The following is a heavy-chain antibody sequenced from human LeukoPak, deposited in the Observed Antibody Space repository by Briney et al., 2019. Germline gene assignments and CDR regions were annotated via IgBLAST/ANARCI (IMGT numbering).Heavy chain of an antibody. J-gene: IGHJ4*02. CDR1: GYIFTGYY. CDR2: INPNSGGT. CDR3: ARDRPPQLVRPLDY. D-gene: IGHD6-13*01. V-gene: IGHV1-2*07. Sequence: ASVKVPCKASGYIFTGYYMHWVRQAPGQGLEWMGWINPNSGGTNYAHKFQGRVTMTRDTSISTAYMELSRLRSDDTAVYYCARDRPPQLVRPLDYWGQGTLVTVSS.